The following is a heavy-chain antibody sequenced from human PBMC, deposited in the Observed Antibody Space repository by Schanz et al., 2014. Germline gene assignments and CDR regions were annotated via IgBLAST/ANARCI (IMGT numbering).Heavy chain of an antibody. Sequence: QVQLVESGGGVVQFGRSLRLSCVASGFTFSSYGMHWVRQAPGKGLEWVAVICNDENNKYYADSVKGRFTMSRDNSKNTLYLQMNSLTAEDTALYYCARANYRRKINFDYWGRGTLVTVSS. CDR3: ARANYRRKINFDY. CDR1: GFTFSSYG. D-gene: IGHD3-10*01. J-gene: IGHJ4*02. CDR2: ICNDENNK. V-gene: IGHV3-33*01.